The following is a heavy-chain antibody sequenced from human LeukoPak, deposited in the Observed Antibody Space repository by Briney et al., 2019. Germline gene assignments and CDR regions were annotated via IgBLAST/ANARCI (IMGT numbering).Heavy chain of an antibody. J-gene: IGHJ5*02. D-gene: IGHD3-3*01. CDR3: VGESISTSGYYGWSEP. CDR2: ISYTGNT. CDR1: GGSISSTNYY. Sequence: SETLSLTCTVSGGSISSTNYYWGWIRQSPGKGLELIGSISYTGNTFYNPSLRSRVTISVDTSKNQFSLKLNSLSAADTAVYFCVGESISTSGYYGWSEPWGQGTLVTVSS. V-gene: IGHV4-39*07.